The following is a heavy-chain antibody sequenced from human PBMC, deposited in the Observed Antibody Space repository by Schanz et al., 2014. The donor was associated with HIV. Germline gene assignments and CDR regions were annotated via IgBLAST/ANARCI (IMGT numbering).Heavy chain of an antibody. CDR3: ARGSWYSSGWYDDYYYYEVDV. D-gene: IGHD6-19*01. CDR1: GFTFSSYG. V-gene: IGHV3-21*01. CDR2: ISSNSAYI. J-gene: IGHJ6*02. Sequence: VQLVESGGGVVQPGRSLRLSCAASGFTFSSYGMHWVRQAPGKGLEWVSSISSNSAYIYYADSLKGRFTISRDNANNSLYLQLNSLSAEDTAVYYCARGSWYSSGWYDDYYYYEVDVWGQGTTVTVSS.